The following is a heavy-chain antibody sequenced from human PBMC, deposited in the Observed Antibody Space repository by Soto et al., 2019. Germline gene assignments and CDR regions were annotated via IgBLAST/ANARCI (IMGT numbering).Heavy chain of an antibody. CDR2: INHSGST. D-gene: IGHD2-2*01. CDR1: GGSFSGYY. Sequence: QVQLQQWGAGLLKPSETLSLTCAVYGGSFSGYYWSWIRQPPGKGLEWIGEINHSGSTNYNPSLKSRVTISVDTSKNQFSLKLSSVTAADTAVYYCARGVYCSSTSCYWGMDVWVQGTTVTVSS. CDR3: ARGVYCSSTSCYWGMDV. V-gene: IGHV4-34*01. J-gene: IGHJ6*02.